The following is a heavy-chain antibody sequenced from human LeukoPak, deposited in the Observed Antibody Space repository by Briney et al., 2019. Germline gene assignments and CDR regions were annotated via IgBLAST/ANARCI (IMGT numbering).Heavy chain of an antibody. V-gene: IGHV3-53*01. CDR2: MYTGGTT. Sequence: GGSLGLSCAASGFTVSGTHMSWVRQAPGKGLEWVSAMYTGGTTYYADSVQGRFTISRDTSKNTLYLHMNILRADDTAVYYCAKDEATSGGGLASWGQGTLVTVSS. D-gene: IGHD3-16*01. CDR1: GFTVSGTH. J-gene: IGHJ4*02. CDR3: AKDEATSGGGLAS.